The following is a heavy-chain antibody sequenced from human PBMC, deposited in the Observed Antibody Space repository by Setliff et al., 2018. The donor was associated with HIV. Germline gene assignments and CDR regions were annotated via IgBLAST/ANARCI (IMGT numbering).Heavy chain of an antibody. CDR2: VYTSGTT. CDR1: GGSISSYY. Sequence: TSETLSLTCTVSGGSISSYYWSWIRQPAGKGLEWIGHVYTSGTTKYNPSLKSRVSILGDTSTNQFSLKLSSVTAADTAVYYCARGGRSTVATWAWFDPWGQGTLVTVSS. D-gene: IGHD4-4*01. CDR3: ARGGRSTVATWAWFDP. V-gene: IGHV4-4*07. J-gene: IGHJ5*02.